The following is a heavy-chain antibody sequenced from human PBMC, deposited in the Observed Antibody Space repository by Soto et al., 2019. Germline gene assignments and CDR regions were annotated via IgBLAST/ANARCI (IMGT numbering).Heavy chain of an antibody. J-gene: IGHJ4*02. Sequence: XGSLKVYCAASAFVFSIRSNGMHRDRPAPGQGLQSVASISYDGSNRKYADSVKGRFTVSRDNSKNTLYLEMNSLRTEDTAVYYCVKDQVGEGHYYGSSELFFWGQGTLVIVS. CDR1: AFVFSIRSNG. CDR3: VKDQVGEGHYYGSSELFF. V-gene: IGHV3-30*18. CDR2: ISYDGSNR. D-gene: IGHD3-10*01.